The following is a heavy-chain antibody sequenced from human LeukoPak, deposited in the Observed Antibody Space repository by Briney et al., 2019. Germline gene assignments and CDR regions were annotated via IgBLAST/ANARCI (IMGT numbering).Heavy chain of an antibody. CDR3: VRDFDAWSAIDI. J-gene: IGHJ3*02. CDR1: GYSISSGYY. Sequence: SETLSLTCAVSGYSISSGYYWGWIRQPPGKGLEWIGSIYHSGSTYYNPSLKSRVTISVDTSKKQFSLHLSSVTAADTAIYYCVRDFDAWSAIDIWGQGTMVTVSS. V-gene: IGHV4-38-2*02. CDR2: IYHSGST. D-gene: IGHD3-3*01.